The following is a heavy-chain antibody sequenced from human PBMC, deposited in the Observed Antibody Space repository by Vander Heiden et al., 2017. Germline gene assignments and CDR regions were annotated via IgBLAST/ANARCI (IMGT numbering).Heavy chain of an antibody. J-gene: IGHJ5*02. CDR1: GFTFSSYG. CDR3: ATAEADGSGTSGWFDP. V-gene: IGHV3-33*01. Sequence: QVQLVESGGGVVQPGRSLRLSCAASGFTFSSYGLHWVRQAPGKGPEWVAVIWYDGSNKYYADSVKGRFTISRDNSKNTRYLKMNSMRAEETAVYYCATAEADGSGTSGWFDPWGQGTLVTVYS. CDR2: IWYDGSNK. D-gene: IGHD3-10*01.